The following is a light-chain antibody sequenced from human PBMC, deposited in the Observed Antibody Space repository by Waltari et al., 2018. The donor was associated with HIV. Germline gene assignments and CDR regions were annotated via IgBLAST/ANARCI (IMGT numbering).Light chain of an antibody. J-gene: IGLJ2*01. CDR3: ASQAGSKDV. Sequence: QSALTQPPSASGSPGQSVTISCTGTSSDVGAYNYVSWFQQHPAKAPKLMIYDVTKRPSCVLDRFSCSKSGNTASLTVSGLQAEDEADYYCASQAGSKDVVGGGTRLTVL. CDR2: DVT. CDR1: SSDVGAYNY. V-gene: IGLV2-8*01.